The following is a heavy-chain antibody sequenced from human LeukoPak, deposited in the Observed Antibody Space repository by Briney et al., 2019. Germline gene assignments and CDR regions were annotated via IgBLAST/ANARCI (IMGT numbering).Heavy chain of an antibody. Sequence: GGSLRLSRAASGFTFSSYWMSWVRQTPGRGLEGVAYIKQDGSERYYVDSVKGRFTISRDNAKNSLYLQMNSLRAEDTAVYYCARDIEALDIWGQGTMVSVSS. CDR2: IKQDGSER. CDR1: GFTFSSYW. J-gene: IGHJ3*02. CDR3: ARDIEALDI. D-gene: IGHD3-16*02. V-gene: IGHV3-7*01.